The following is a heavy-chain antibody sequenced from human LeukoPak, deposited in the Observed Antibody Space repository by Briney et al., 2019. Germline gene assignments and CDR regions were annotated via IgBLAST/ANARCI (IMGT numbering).Heavy chain of an antibody. J-gene: IGHJ3*02. D-gene: IGHD1-26*01. CDR2: ISSSSSYI. CDR3: ARGGIITSYAFEI. Sequence: GGSLRLSCAASGFTFSSYSMNWVRQAPGKGLEWVSSISSSSSYIYYADSVRGRFTISRDNAKNSLYLQMDSLRAEDTAVYYCARGGIITSYAFEIWGQGTMVTVSS. V-gene: IGHV3-21*01. CDR1: GFTFSSYS.